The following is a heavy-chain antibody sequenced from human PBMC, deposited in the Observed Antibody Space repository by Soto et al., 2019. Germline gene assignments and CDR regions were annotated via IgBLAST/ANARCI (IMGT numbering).Heavy chain of an antibody. Sequence: EVQLLESGGGLVQPGGSLRLSCAASGFTFSSYAMSWVRQAPGKGLEWVSAISGSGVSTYYADSVKGRFTISRDNSKNTLYLQMNSLRAEDTAVYYCSKKYYYGSGSGFDYWGQGTLVTDS. V-gene: IGHV3-23*01. D-gene: IGHD3-10*01. J-gene: IGHJ4*02. CDR1: GFTFSSYA. CDR3: SKKYYYGSGSGFDY. CDR2: ISGSGVST.